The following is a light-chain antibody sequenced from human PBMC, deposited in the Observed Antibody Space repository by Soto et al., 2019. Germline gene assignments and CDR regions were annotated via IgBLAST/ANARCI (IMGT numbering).Light chain of an antibody. J-gene: IGLJ3*02. V-gene: IGLV2-14*01. Sequence: QSVLTQPASVSGSPGQSITISCTGTSSDVGDYNYVSWYQHHPGKAPKLMIYEVSNRPSGVSNRFSGSKSGNTASLTISGLQAEDEADYYCTSYSDSSTLWVFGGGTKLTVL. CDR2: EVS. CDR3: TSYSDSSTLWV. CDR1: SSDVGDYNY.